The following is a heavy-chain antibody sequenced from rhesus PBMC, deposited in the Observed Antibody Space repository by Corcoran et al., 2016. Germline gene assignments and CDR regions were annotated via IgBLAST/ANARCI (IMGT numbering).Heavy chain of an antibody. CDR2: MNTSPGNP. CDR3: ARSEAAAGWYFDL. V-gene: IGHV7-193*02. D-gene: IGHD6-31*01. CDR1: GYSLTTYG. J-gene: IGHJ2*01. Sequence: QVQLVQSGPEVKQPGAAVKVSCKASGYSLTTYGMKWVRQAPGQGLEWIGWMNTSPGNPTYPQGFSQQFVFSMDTSVSTVYLQISSLKGEDTAVYYCARSEAAAGWYFDLWGPGTPITISS.